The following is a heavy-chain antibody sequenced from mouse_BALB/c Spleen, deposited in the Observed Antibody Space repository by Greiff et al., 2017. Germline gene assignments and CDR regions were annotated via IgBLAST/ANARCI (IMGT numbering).Heavy chain of an antibody. CDR1: GYTFTSYY. Sequence: VQLQQSGAELVKPGASVKLSCKASGYTFTSYYMYWVKQRPGQGLEWIGEINPSNGGTNFNEKFKSKATLTVDKSSSTAYMQLSSLTSEDSAVYYCTRCAGGLYAMDYWGQGTSVTVSS. D-gene: IGHD3-1*01. V-gene: IGHV1S81*02. CDR2: INPSNGGT. J-gene: IGHJ4*01. CDR3: TRCAGGLYAMDY.